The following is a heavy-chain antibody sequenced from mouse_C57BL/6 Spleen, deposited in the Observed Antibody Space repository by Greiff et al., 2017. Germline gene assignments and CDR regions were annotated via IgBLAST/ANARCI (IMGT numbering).Heavy chain of an antibody. J-gene: IGHJ4*01. Sequence: EVQLQQSGPELVKPGASVKISCKASGYTFTDYYMNWVKQSHGKSLEWIGDINPNNGGTSYNQKFKGKATLTVDKSSSTAYMELRSLTSEDSAVYYCARRPPMDYWGQGTSVTVSS. V-gene: IGHV1-26*01. CDR2: INPNNGGT. CDR3: ARRPPMDY. CDR1: GYTFTDYY.